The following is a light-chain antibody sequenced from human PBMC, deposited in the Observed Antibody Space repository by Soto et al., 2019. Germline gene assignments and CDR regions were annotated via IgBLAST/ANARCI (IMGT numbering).Light chain of an antibody. CDR1: SNFGASYD. J-gene: IGLJ2*01. CDR2: GNN. CDR3: QSYDSWTV. Sequence: QSVLTQPPSVSGAPGQRVTISCTGSSNFGASYDVHWYQQLPGTAPKLLIYGNNNRPSGVPDRFSGSKSGSSASLAITDLQADDEADYYCQSYDSWTVFGGGTKLTVL. V-gene: IGLV1-40*01.